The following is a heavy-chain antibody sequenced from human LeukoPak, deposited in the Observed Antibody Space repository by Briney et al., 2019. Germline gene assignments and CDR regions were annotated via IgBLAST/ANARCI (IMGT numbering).Heavy chain of an antibody. J-gene: IGHJ6*03. V-gene: IGHV4-39*07. CDR3: ARDLILAEDYYYYYMDV. D-gene: IGHD2/OR15-2a*01. CDR2: IYYSGST. Sequence: WVRQAPGKGLEWIGSIYYSGSTYYNPSLESRVTISVDTSKNQFSLKLSSVTAADTAVYYCARDLILAEDYYYYYMDVWGKGTTVTVSS.